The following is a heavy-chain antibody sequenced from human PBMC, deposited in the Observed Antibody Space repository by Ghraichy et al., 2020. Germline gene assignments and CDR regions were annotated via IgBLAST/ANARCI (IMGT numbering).Heavy chain of an antibody. CDR1: GFTFNNYA. J-gene: IGHJ4*02. CDR3: ARVPSKTIYGVVMDSGFDY. D-gene: IGHD3-3*02. V-gene: IGHV3-23*01. Sequence: GSLRLSCAASGFTFNNYALTWVRQAPGQGLQWVSIISANGGSPYYADSVKGRFTISRDKAKKTVFLQMNSLRAEDTAIYYCARVPSKTIYGVVMDSGFDYWGQGTLVTVSS. CDR2: ISANGGSP.